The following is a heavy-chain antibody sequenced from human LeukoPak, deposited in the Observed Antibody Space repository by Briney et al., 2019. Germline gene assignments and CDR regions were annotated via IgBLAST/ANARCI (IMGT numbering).Heavy chain of an antibody. D-gene: IGHD2-15*01. CDR3: AAVKAYCSGGSCYIKGFDL. J-gene: IGHJ2*01. V-gene: IGHV1-58*02. CDR2: IVVGSGNT. CDR1: GFTFTSSA. Sequence: SVKVSCKASGFTFTSSAMQWVRQARGQRLEWIGWIVVGSGNTNYAQKFQERVTITRDMSTSTAYMELSSLRSEDTAVYYCAAVKAYCSGGSCYIKGFDLWGRGTLVTVSS.